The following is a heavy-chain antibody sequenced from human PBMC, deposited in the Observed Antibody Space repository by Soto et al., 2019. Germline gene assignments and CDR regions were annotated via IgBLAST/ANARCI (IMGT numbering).Heavy chain of an antibody. CDR1: GGSFSGYY. CDR3: ARGQLDSSRPSYYYYMDV. CDR2: INHSGST. J-gene: IGHJ6*03. D-gene: IGHD6-19*01. Sequence: QVQLQQWGAGLLKPSETLSLTCAVYGGSFSGYYWSWIRQPPGKGLEWIGEINHSGSTNYNPSLKSRVTLSVDTSKNQFSLKLSSVTAADTAVYYCARGQLDSSRPSYYYYMDVWGKGTTVTVSS. V-gene: IGHV4-34*01.